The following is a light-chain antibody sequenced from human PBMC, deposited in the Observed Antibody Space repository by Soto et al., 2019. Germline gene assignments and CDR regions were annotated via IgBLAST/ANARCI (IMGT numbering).Light chain of an antibody. Sequence: ETVMTQSPGTLSVSPGERATLSCRASQSVSSYLAWYHQKAGQAPRLLIYDTSTRATGVPARFSGSRSGTDFTLPINSLQSEDFAVYYCQRYNTWPLTFGGGTKVDI. CDR3: QRYNTWPLT. CDR2: DTS. CDR1: QSVSSY. V-gene: IGKV3-15*01. J-gene: IGKJ4*01.